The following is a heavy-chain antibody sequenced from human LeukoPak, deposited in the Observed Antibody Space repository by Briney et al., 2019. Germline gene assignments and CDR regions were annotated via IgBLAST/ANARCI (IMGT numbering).Heavy chain of an antibody. J-gene: IGHJ4*02. CDR3: ARGYYCTHGVCYGGDFDN. CDR2: IIPIFGTA. CDR1: GYTFTGYY. Sequence: SVTVSCKASGYTFTGYYMHWVRQAPGQGVEWMGGIIPIFGTANYAQKFQGRVTITADKSTSTAYMELSSLRSDDTAVYYCARGYYCTHGVCYGGDFDNWGQGTLVTVSS. V-gene: IGHV1-69*06. D-gene: IGHD2-8*01.